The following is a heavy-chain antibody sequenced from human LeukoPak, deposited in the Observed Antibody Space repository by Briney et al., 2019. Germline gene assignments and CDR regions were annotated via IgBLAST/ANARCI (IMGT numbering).Heavy chain of an antibody. Sequence: GGSLRLSCAASGFTVSSNYMSWVRQAPGKGLEWVSVIYSGGSTYYADSVKGRSTISRDNSKNTLYLQMNSLRAEDTAVYYCARGYYRYGGDYWGQGTLVTVSS. J-gene: IGHJ4*02. CDR2: IYSGGST. V-gene: IGHV3-66*01. CDR3: ARGYYRYGGDY. CDR1: GFTVSSNY. D-gene: IGHD3-10*01.